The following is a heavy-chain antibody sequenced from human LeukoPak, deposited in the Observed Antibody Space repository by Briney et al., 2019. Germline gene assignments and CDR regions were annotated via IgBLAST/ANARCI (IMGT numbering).Heavy chain of an antibody. CDR1: GGSFSGYY. CDR3: ARGLGSYDAFDI. V-gene: IGHV4-34*01. CDR2: INHSGST. Sequence: SETLSLTCAVYGGSFSGYYWSWIRQPPGKGLEWIGEINHSGSTNYNPSLKSRVTISVDTSKNQFSLKLGSVTAADTAVYYCARGLGSYDAFDIWGQGTMVTVSS. D-gene: IGHD1-26*01. J-gene: IGHJ3*02.